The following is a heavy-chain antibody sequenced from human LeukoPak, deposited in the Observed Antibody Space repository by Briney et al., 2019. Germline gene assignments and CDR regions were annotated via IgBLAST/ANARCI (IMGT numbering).Heavy chain of an antibody. CDR2: ISYDGGNK. CDR1: GFTFSSYG. J-gene: IGHJ6*02. D-gene: IGHD1-26*01. CDR3: ARESGYYYGMDV. Sequence: PGRSLRLSCAASGFTFSSYGMHWVRQAPGKGLEWVAVISYDGGNKYYADSVKGRFTISRDNSKNTLYLQMNSLRAEDTAVYYCARESGYYYGMDVWGQGTTVTVSS. V-gene: IGHV3-30*03.